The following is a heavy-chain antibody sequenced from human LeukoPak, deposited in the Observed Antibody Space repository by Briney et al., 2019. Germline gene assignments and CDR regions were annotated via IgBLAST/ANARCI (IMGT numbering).Heavy chain of an antibody. CDR2: IWYDGSNK. J-gene: IGHJ6*03. CDR3: AREDRGIVVVVAATHGYMDV. Sequence: GGSLRLSCAASGFTFSSYGMHWVRQAPGKGLEWVAVIWYDGSNKYYANSVKGRFTISGDNSKNTLYLQMNSLRAEDTAVYYCAREDRGIVVVVAATHGYMDVWGKGTTVTVSS. D-gene: IGHD2-15*01. CDR1: GFTFSSYG. V-gene: IGHV3-33*01.